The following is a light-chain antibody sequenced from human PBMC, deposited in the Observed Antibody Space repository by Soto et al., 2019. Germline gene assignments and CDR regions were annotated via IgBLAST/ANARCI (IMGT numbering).Light chain of an antibody. CDR1: QGISSD. CDR3: QHLHNYPPT. CDR2: DAS. V-gene: IGKV1-9*01. J-gene: IGKJ4*01. Sequence: DSQLTQSPSFLSESVGDRFTITCRAIQGISSDLAWYQQKAGNAPNLLIYDASTLQSGVPSRFRGSGSGTEFTLTISSLQAEDFATYYCQHLHNYPPTFGGGTKVDIK.